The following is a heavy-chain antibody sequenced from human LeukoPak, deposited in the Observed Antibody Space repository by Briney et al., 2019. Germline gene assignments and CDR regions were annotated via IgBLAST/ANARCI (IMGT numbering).Heavy chain of an antibody. D-gene: IGHD5/OR15-5a*01. Sequence: ASVKVSCKASGYAFTNHDINWVRQAPGQGLEWMGWMNPNSGDTGYAQKFQGRVTMTRDTSISTAYMELSSLTSEDTGVYYCMRGQPETSTTWGQGSLVTVSS. CDR2: MNPNSGDT. J-gene: IGHJ5*02. V-gene: IGHV1-8*01. CDR1: GYAFTNHD. CDR3: MRGQPETSTT.